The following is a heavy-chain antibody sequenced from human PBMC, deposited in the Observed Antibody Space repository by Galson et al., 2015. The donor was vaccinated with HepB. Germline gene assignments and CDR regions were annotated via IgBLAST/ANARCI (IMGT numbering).Heavy chain of an antibody. D-gene: IGHD2-21*01. V-gene: IGHV3-33*01. Sequence: SLRLSCAASGFTFSSYGMHWVRQAPGKGLEWVAVIWYDGSNKYYADSVKGRFTISRDNSKNTLYLQMNSLRAGDTAVYYCARDPRWWLDSGLYAFDIWGQGTMVTLSS. CDR3: ARDPRWWLDSGLYAFDI. CDR1: GFTFSSYG. J-gene: IGHJ3*02. CDR2: IWYDGSNK.